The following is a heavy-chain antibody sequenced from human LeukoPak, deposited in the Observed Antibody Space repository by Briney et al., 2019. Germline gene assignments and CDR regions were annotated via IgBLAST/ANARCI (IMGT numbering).Heavy chain of an antibody. CDR1: GFTFRGSA. Sequence: QPGGSLRLSCAASGFTFRGSAMHWVRQASGKGLAWVGRIRSKANSYATAYAASVKGRFTISRDDSKNTAYLQMNSLKTEDTAVYYCTRLGDGYKIDYWGQGTLVTVSS. CDR3: TRLGDGYKIDY. CDR2: IRSKANSYAT. J-gene: IGHJ4*02. D-gene: IGHD5-24*01. V-gene: IGHV3-73*01.